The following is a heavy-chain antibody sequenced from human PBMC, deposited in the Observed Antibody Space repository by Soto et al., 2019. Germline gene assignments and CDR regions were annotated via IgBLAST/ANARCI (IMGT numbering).Heavy chain of an antibody. Sequence: PGGSLRLSCEPSGFAFGEYTMHWVRQAPGKGLEWVSLISWDGSSTYYTDSAKGRFTISRDISKNSLYLQMNGLTIEDTALYFCARTLTYYYVYPAFDFWGQGTMVTVSS. CDR3: ARTLTYYYVYPAFDF. J-gene: IGHJ3*01. V-gene: IGHV3-43*01. D-gene: IGHD3-10*02. CDR2: ISWDGSST. CDR1: GFAFGEYT.